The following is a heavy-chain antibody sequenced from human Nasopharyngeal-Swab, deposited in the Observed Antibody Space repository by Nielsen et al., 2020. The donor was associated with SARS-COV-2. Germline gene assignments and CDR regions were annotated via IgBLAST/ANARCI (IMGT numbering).Heavy chain of an antibody. J-gene: IGHJ6*03. V-gene: IGHV4-34*01. CDR3: ARALWKKSYYYYMDV. CDR2: INHSGRT. CDR1: GGSFSGYY. Sequence: GSLRLSCAVYGGSFSGYYWSWIRQPPGKGLEWIGEINHSGRTNYNPSLKRRVTISIDTSKNQFSLKLSSVTAADTAVYYCARALWKKSYYYYMDVWGKGTTVTVSS. D-gene: IGHD2/OR15-2a*01.